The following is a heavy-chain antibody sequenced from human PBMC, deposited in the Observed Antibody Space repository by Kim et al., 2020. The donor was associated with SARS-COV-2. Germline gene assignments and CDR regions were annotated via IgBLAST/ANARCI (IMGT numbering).Heavy chain of an antibody. CDR3: AKDLLAYGSGSFYYGMDV. J-gene: IGHJ6*02. V-gene: IGHV3-23*01. Sequence: GGSLRLSCAASGFTFSSYAMSWVRQAPGKGLEWVSGISSSGGSTHYADSVKGRFTISRDNSKTLYLQMNSLRAEDTAVYFCAKDLLAYGSGSFYYGMDVWGQGTTVTVSS. CDR2: ISSSGGST. CDR1: GFTFSSYA. D-gene: IGHD3-10*01.